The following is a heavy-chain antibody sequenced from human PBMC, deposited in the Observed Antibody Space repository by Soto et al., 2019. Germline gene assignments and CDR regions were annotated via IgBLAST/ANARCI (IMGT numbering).Heavy chain of an antibody. D-gene: IGHD6-13*01. CDR3: AREGYLRAAGAFDI. CDR2: IWYDGSNK. CDR1: GFTFSSYG. V-gene: IGHV3-33*01. J-gene: IGHJ3*02. Sequence: PGGSLRLSCAASGFTFSSYGMHWVRQAPGKGLEWVAVIWYDGSNKYYADSVKGRFTISRDNSKNTLYLQMNSLRAEDTAVYYCAREGYLRAAGAFDIWGQGTMVTVSS.